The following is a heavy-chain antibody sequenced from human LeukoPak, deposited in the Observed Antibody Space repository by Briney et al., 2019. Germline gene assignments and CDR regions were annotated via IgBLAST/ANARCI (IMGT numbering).Heavy chain of an antibody. CDR3: ARDYDTAMVRSLDAFDI. J-gene: IGHJ3*02. D-gene: IGHD5-18*01. CDR1: GFTFSNAW. V-gene: IGHV3-7*01. CDR2: IKQDGSEK. Sequence: GGSLRLSCATSGFTFSNAWMNWVRQAPGKGLEWVANIKQDGSEKYYVDSVKGRFTISRDNAKNSLYLQMNSLRAEDTAVYYCARDYDTAMVRSLDAFDIWGQGTMVTVSS.